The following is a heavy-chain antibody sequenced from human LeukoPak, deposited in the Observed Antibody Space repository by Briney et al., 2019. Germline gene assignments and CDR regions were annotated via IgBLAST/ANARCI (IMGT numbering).Heavy chain of an antibody. V-gene: IGHV4-31*03. Sequence: SQTLSLTCTVSGGSISSGGYYWSWIRQHPGKGLEWIGYIYYSGSTYYNPSLKSRVTISVDTSMNQFSLKLSSVTAADTAVYYCARDREGSGSNAHALDYWGQGTLVTVSS. D-gene: IGHD1-26*01. J-gene: IGHJ4*02. CDR2: IYYSGST. CDR3: ARDREGSGSNAHALDY. CDR1: GGSISSGGYY.